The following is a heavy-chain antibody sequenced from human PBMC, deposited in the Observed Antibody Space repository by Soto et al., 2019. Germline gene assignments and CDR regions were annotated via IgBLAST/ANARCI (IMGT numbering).Heavy chain of an antibody. CDR3: ARVYAGGLGYASDY. D-gene: IGHD5-12*01. CDR2: MNPNSGNT. CDR1: GYTFSSYD. Sequence: QVQVVQSGAEVKKPGASVKVSCKASGYTFSSYDINWVRQATGQGLEWMGWMNPNSGNTGYAQKFQGRVTMTRNTSIRTAYMELSSLRSYDTAGYYCARVYAGGLGYASDYWGQGTLVTVPS. J-gene: IGHJ4*02. V-gene: IGHV1-8*01.